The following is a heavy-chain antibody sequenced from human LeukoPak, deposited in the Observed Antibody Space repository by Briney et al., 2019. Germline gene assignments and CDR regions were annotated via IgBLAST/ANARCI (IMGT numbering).Heavy chain of an antibody. Sequence: GGSLRLSCAASGFTFSNYNMNWVRQAPGKGLEWVSAISGSGGSTYYADSVKGRFTISRDNAKNSLYLQMNSLRAEDTAVYYCAREDEALDAFDIWGQGTMVTVSS. V-gene: IGHV3-21*01. CDR1: GFTFSNYN. CDR3: AREDEALDAFDI. CDR2: ISGSGGST. J-gene: IGHJ3*02.